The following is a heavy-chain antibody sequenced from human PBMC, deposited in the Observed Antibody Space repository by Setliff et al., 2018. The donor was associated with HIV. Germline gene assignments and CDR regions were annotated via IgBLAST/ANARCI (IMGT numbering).Heavy chain of an antibody. D-gene: IGHD6-19*01. Sequence: SETLSLTCTVSGGSISRGSYSWGWIRQPTGKGLEWIGSISYTGITNYNPSLKSRVTISVDTSQNQFSLKLTSVTAADTAVYYCARLRQWLAFFDSWGQGTLVTVSS. CDR3: ARLRQWLAFFDS. CDR1: GGSISRGSYS. CDR2: ISYTGIT. V-gene: IGHV4-39*01. J-gene: IGHJ4*02.